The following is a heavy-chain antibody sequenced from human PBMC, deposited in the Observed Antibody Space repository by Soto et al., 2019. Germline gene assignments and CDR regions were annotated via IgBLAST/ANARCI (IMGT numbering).Heavy chain of an antibody. CDR2: INHSGST. CDR3: ARLPAAMVYYYYYYTDV. CDR1: GGSFSGYY. J-gene: IGHJ6*03. V-gene: IGHV4-34*01. Sequence: SETLSLTCAVYGGSFSGYYWSWIRQPPGKGLEWIGEINHSGSTNYNPSLKSRVTISVDTSKNQFSLKLSSVTAADTAVYYCARLPAAMVYYYYYYTDVWGKGTTVTVS. D-gene: IGHD5-18*01.